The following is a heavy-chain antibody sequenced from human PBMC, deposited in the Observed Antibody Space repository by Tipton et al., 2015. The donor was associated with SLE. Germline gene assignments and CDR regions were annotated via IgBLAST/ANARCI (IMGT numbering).Heavy chain of an antibody. J-gene: IGHJ6*02. V-gene: IGHV4-4*08. CDR1: GGSFSGYY. D-gene: IGHD6-13*01. Sequence: TLSLTCAVYGGSFSGYYWSWIRQPPGKGLEWIGHIYTSGSTNYNPSLKSRVTISVDTSKNQFSLKLSSVTAADTAVYYCARAGIAAAYGMDVWGQGTTVTVSS. CDR2: IYTSGST. CDR3: ARAGIAAAYGMDV.